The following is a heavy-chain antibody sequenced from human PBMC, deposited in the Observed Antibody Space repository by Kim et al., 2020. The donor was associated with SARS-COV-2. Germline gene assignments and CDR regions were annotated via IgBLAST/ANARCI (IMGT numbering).Heavy chain of an antibody. J-gene: IGHJ5*02. Sequence: GGTHSNPSLKRRVTISVDTSKNQFSLKLSSVTAADTAVYYCARELSGWFDPWGQGTLVTVSS. CDR2: GGT. CDR3: ARELSGWFDP. D-gene: IGHD3-3*01. V-gene: IGHV4-31*02.